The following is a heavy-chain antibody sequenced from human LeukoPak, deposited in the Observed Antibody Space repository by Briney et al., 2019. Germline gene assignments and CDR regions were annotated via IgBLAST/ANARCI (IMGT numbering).Heavy chain of an antibody. CDR1: GYTLTELS. CDR3: ARVHLSGFMDV. V-gene: IGHV1-24*01. CDR2: FDPEDGET. J-gene: IGHJ6*03. Sequence: ASVKVSCKVSGYTLTELSMHWVRQAPGKGLEWMGGFDPEDGETIYAQKLQDRVTMTTDTSTSTAYMELSSLTSDDTAVYYCARVHLSGFMDVWGKGTTVTVSS.